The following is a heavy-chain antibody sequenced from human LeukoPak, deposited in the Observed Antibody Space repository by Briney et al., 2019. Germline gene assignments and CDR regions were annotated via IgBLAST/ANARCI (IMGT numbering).Heavy chain of an antibody. J-gene: IGHJ1*01. V-gene: IGHV3-30*02. CDR3: AKDEAQYFQH. CDR2: IRNDDGSNK. Sequence: GGSLRLSCAASGFTFSNYGMHWVRQAPGKGLEWVAFIRNDDGSNKYYADSVKGRFTISRDNSKNTVHLQMNSLRVEYTAVYYCAKDEAQYFQHWGQGTLVTVSA. CDR1: GFTFSNYG.